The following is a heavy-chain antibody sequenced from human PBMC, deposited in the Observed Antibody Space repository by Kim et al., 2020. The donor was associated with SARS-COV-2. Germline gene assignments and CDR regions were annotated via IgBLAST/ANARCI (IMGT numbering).Heavy chain of an antibody. Sequence: ASVKVSCKASGYTFTSYAMNWVRQAPGQGLEWMGWINTNTGNPTYAQGFTGRFVFSLDTSVSTAYLQISSLKAEDTAVYYCASKSYYYDSSGYYYGGVYYYGMDVWGQGTTVTVSS. J-gene: IGHJ6*02. CDR3: ASKSYYYDSSGYYYGGVYYYGMDV. CDR1: GYTFTSYA. V-gene: IGHV7-4-1*02. D-gene: IGHD3-22*01. CDR2: INTNTGNP.